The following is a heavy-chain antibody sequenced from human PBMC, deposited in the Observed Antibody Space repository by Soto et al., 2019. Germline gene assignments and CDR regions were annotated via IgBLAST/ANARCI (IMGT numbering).Heavy chain of an antibody. V-gene: IGHV3-74*01. J-gene: IGHJ4*02. D-gene: IGHD3-22*01. Sequence: EVQLVESGGGLVQPGGSLRLSCAASGFTFSSYWMHWVRHAPGKGLVWVSRINSDGRSTSYADSVKGRFTISRDNAKNTLYLQMNSLRAEDTAVYYCAIRASYYDSSGYFDYWGQGTLVTVSS. CDR2: INSDGRST. CDR3: AIRASYYDSSGYFDY. CDR1: GFTFSSYW.